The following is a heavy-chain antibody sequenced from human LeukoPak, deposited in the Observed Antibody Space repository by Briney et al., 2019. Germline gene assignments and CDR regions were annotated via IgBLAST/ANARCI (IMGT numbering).Heavy chain of an antibody. V-gene: IGHV3-30*04. D-gene: IGHD3-10*01. CDR2: ISNDGSHI. CDR3: AKIPITMVRIYFFDY. Sequence: GGPLRLSCAASGFTFTSYAMHWVRQAPGKGLEWVAVISNDGSHIYYADSVKGRFTISRDNSKNTLYLQMNSLRADDTAVYYCAKIPITMVRIYFFDYWGQGTLVTVSS. CDR1: GFTFTSYA. J-gene: IGHJ4*02.